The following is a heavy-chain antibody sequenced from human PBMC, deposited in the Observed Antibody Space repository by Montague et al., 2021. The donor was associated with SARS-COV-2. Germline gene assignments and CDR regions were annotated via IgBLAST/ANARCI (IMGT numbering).Heavy chain of an antibody. CDR1: EASISSYY. CDR2: IYYNGNT. D-gene: IGHD1-26*01. J-gene: IGHJ4*02. CDR3: AGRIVGVRRSFCL. Sequence: SETLSLTCSVSEASISSYYWNWIRHLPGKGLEWIGYIYYNGNTDYNPSLRNRVDMSLDTSKNQFSLRLTSVTAADTATYYCAGRIVGVRRSFCLWGQGTVVTVSS. V-gene: IGHV4-59*08.